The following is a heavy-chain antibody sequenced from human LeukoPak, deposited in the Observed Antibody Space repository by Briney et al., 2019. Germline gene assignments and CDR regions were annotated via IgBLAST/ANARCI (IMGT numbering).Heavy chain of an antibody. CDR1: GYPFTSCD. J-gene: IGHJ4*02. Sequence: GPVQVSCQASGYPFTSCDINWVRQATGQGLEWMGWMNPNSGNTGYGQSFQGRITMSRDISIGTAYMELSNLTSEDTAIYYCTRGSSGRRDNWGQGTLVTVSA. CDR3: TRGSSGRRDN. D-gene: IGHD6-19*01. CDR2: MNPNSGNT. V-gene: IGHV1-8*01.